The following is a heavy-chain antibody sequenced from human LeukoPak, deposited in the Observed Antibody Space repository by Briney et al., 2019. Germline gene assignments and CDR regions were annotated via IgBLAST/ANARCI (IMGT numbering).Heavy chain of an antibody. V-gene: IGHV1-2*06. Sequence: ASVKVSCKASGYTFTAYYMHWVRQAPGQGREWMGRINPDRGGTNYAQKFQGRVTMTRDTSMSTAYMELSRLRSDDTAVYYCARDAMGSYLNWGQGTLVTVSS. CDR1: GYTFTAYY. J-gene: IGHJ4*02. D-gene: IGHD3-10*01. CDR2: INPDRGGT. CDR3: ARDAMGSYLN.